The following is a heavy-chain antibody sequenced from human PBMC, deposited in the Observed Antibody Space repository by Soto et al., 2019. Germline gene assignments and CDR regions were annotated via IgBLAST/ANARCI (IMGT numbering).Heavy chain of an antibody. CDR2: IYYSGST. V-gene: IGHV4-59*08. Sequence: QVQLQESGPGLVKPSETLSLTCTVSGGSISSYYWSWIRQPPGKGLEWIGYIYYSGSTNYNPSLKSRVTISVDTSKNQFSLELSSVTAADTAVYYCAGTYYYGSGSYGFDPWGQGTLVTVSS. CDR1: GGSISSYY. J-gene: IGHJ5*02. D-gene: IGHD3-10*01. CDR3: AGTYYYGSGSYGFDP.